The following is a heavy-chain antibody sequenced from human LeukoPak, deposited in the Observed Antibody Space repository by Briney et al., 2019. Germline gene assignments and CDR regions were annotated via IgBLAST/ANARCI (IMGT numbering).Heavy chain of an antibody. Sequence: SETLSLTCTVSGGSISSYYWSWIRQPPGKGLEWIGYIYYSGSTNYNPSLKSRVTISVDTSKNQFSLKLSSVTAADTAVYYCARVYCSSTSCYEGGEFDYWGQGTLVTVSS. CDR2: IYYSGST. CDR3: ARVYCSSTSCYEGGEFDY. D-gene: IGHD2-2*01. CDR1: GGSISSYY. V-gene: IGHV4-59*01. J-gene: IGHJ4*02.